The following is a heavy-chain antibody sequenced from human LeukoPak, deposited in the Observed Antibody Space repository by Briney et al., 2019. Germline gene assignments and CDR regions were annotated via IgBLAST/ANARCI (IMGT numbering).Heavy chain of an antibody. D-gene: IGHD6-13*01. J-gene: IGHJ6*02. CDR2: IGTAGDT. Sequence: GGSLRLSCAASGFTFSSYDMHWVRQAPGKGLEWVSAIGTAGDTYYPGSVKGRFTISRENAKNSLYLQMNSLRAGDTAVYYCARGDSSSWFNGMDVWGQGTTVTVSS. CDR1: GFTFSSYD. V-gene: IGHV3-13*01. CDR3: ARGDSSSWFNGMDV.